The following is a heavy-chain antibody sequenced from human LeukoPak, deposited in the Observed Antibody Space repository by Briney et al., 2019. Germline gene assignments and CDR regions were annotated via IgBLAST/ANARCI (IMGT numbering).Heavy chain of an antibody. CDR3: AVRGRRWGDAFDI. D-gene: IGHD3-16*01. CDR1: GFTFSSYW. J-gene: IGHJ3*02. V-gene: IGHV3-7*01. CDR2: INQDGSEK. Sequence: PGGSLRLSCAASGFTFSSYWMSWVRQAPGKGLEWVANINQDGSEKYYVDSVKGRFTISRDNAKNSLYLQMNSLRAEDTAVYYCAVRGRRWGDAFDIWGQGTMVTVSS.